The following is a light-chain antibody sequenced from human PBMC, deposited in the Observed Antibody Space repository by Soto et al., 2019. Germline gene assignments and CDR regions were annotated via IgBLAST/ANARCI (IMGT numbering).Light chain of an antibody. Sequence: DIQMTQSPSTLSGSVGDRVTITCRASQSIISYLNWYQQKPGKAPKLLIYAASSLQSGVPSRFSGSGSGTDFTLTISSLQPEDFATYYCQQSYSTPRTFGQGTKVDIK. CDR1: QSIISY. CDR2: AAS. CDR3: QQSYSTPRT. J-gene: IGKJ1*01. V-gene: IGKV1-39*01.